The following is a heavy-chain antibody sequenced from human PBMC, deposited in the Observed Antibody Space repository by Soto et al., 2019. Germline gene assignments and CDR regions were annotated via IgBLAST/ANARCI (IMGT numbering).Heavy chain of an antibody. CDR3: VRALTKWRRPNPGEGSGNYNSKYYHYDYAMDV. CDR1: GFTFSSYW. D-gene: IGHD3-10*01. V-gene: IGHV3-74*01. CDR2: ISSDGSST. Sequence: GGSLRLSCAASGFTFSSYWMHWVRQAPGKELVWVSRISSDGSSTNYADSVKGRFTISRDNAKNTLYLQMNSLRAEDTAVYYCVRALTKWRRPNPGEGSGNYNSKYYHYDYAMDVWGQGTTVTVSS. J-gene: IGHJ6*02.